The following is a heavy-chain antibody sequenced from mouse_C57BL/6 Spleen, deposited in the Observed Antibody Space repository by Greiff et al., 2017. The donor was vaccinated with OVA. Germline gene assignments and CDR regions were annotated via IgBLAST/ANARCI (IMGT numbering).Heavy chain of an antibody. CDR2: IDPSDSDT. J-gene: IGHJ2*01. Sequence: QVQLQQPGAELVMPGASVKLSCKASGYTFTSYWMHWVKQRPGQGLEWIGEIDPSDSDTNYNQKFKGKATLTVDKSSSTAYMQLSSLTSEDSAVYYCARNGYDIIYYMDYWGQGTTLTVSS. CDR3: ARNGYDIIYYMDY. V-gene: IGHV1-69*01. D-gene: IGHD2-3*01. CDR1: GYTFTSYW.